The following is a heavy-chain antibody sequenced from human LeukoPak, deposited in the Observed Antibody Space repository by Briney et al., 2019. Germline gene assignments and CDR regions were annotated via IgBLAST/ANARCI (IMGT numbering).Heavy chain of an antibody. J-gene: IGHJ1*01. V-gene: IGHV6-1*01. D-gene: IGHD1-26*01. CDR2: TYYRSKWYN. Sequence: SQTLSLTCAISVDSVSSNSATWDWIRQSPSRGLEWLGRTYYRSKWYNDYAVSVKSRITINPDTSKNQFSLHLNSVTPEDTAVYYCARVGRSGTDYEHWGQGTLVTVSS. CDR3: ARVGRSGTDYEH. CDR1: VDSVSSNSAT.